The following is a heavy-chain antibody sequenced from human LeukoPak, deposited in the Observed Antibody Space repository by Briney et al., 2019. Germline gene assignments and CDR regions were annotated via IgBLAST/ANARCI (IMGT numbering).Heavy chain of an antibody. V-gene: IGHV4-39*01. D-gene: IGHD5-12*01. J-gene: IGHJ4*02. CDR2: IYYSGTT. CDR1: GVSPSSGGYN. Sequence: SETLSLTSTVSGVSPSSGGYNWGWIRQPPGKGLEWIGSIYYSGTTYYNPSLKSRVAISVDTSKNQFSLKLSSVTAADTAVYYCARHVGYEYFDYWGQGALVTVSS. CDR3: ARHVGYEYFDY.